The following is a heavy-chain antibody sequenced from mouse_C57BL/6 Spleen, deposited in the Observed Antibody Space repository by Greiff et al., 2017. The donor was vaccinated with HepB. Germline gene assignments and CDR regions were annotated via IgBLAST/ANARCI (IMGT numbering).Heavy chain of an antibody. CDR3: ARPYDYDRPWFAY. CDR1: GYTFTSYW. J-gene: IGHJ3*01. CDR2: IDPSDSYT. V-gene: IGHV1-69*01. D-gene: IGHD2-4*01. Sequence: QVQLQQPGAELVMPGASVKLSCKASGYTFTSYWMHWVKQRPGQGLEWIGEIDPSDSYTNYNQKFKGKSTLTVDKSSSTAYMQLSSLTSEDSAVYYCARPYDYDRPWFAYWGQGTLVTVSA.